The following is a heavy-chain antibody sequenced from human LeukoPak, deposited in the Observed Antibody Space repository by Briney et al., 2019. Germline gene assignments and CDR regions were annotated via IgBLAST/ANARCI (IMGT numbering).Heavy chain of an antibody. J-gene: IGHJ3*02. Sequence: PRGSLRLSCAASRFTFSSDEMNWVRQAPGKGLEWVSDISSSGSTISYADSVKGRFTLSRDNAKNPLYLQMNSLRAEDTAVYYCARVCSSGRLIWGQGTMVTVSS. CDR1: RFTFSSDE. V-gene: IGHV3-48*03. CDR3: ARVCSSGRLI. D-gene: IGHD6-19*01. CDR2: ISSSGSTI.